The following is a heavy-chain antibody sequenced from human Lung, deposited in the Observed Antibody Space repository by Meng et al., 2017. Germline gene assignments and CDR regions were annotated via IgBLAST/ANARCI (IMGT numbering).Heavy chain of an antibody. CDR1: GGSISSGDYY. V-gene: IGHV4-30-4*01. J-gene: IGHJ4*02. D-gene: IGHD5-24*01. CDR3: ARVETATTNPYFDY. CDR2: IYYSGST. Sequence: QVQLQESGPGLVKPSQTLSLTCTVSGGSISSGDYYWSWIRQPPGRGLEWIGYIYYSGSTYYNPSLRSRVTISVDTSKNQFSLILTSVTAADTAMYFCARVETATTNPYFDYWGQGTLVTVSS.